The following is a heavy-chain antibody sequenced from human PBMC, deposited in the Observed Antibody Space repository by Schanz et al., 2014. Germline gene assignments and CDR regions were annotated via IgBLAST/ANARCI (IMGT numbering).Heavy chain of an antibody. J-gene: IGHJ6*02. D-gene: IGHD5-18*01. V-gene: IGHV1-2*02. CDR2: INPNSGTT. CDR1: GYTFTGYY. CDR3: ARGPSQGYSYGHNIGAYYYGMDV. Sequence: QVQLVQSGGEMKKPGASVKVSCKASGYTFTGYYMHWVRQAPGQGLEWMGWINPNSGTTNYAQKFQGRVTITADKSTSTASMELSSLRSEDTAVYYCARGPSQGYSYGHNIGAYYYGMDVWGQGTTVTVSS.